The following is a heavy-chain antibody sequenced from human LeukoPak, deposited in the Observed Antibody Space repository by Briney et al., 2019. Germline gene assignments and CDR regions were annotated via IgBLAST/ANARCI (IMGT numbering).Heavy chain of an antibody. CDR3: AREGGYYLRSIDY. V-gene: IGHV3-30*03. J-gene: IGHJ4*02. Sequence: GGSLRLSCAASGFTFSSYGMHWVRQAPGKGLEWVAVISYDGSNKYYADSVKGRFTISRDNAKKSLYLQMNSLRAEDTAVYYCAREGGYYLRSIDYWGQGTLVTVSS. D-gene: IGHD1-26*01. CDR1: GFTFSSYG. CDR2: ISYDGSNK.